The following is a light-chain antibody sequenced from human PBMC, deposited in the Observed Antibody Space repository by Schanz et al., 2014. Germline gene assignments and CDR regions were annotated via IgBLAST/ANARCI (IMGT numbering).Light chain of an antibody. J-gene: IGKJ1*01. Sequence: DIQMTQSPSSLSASVGDRVTLTCRANQGIRNSVAWYQQKPGKVPKLLIYAASTLQSGVPSRFSGSGSGTDFTLTVSSLQPEDVATYYCQDYSSVSRRFGQGTKVEMK. CDR2: AAS. V-gene: IGKV1-27*01. CDR3: QDYSSVSRR. CDR1: QGIRNS.